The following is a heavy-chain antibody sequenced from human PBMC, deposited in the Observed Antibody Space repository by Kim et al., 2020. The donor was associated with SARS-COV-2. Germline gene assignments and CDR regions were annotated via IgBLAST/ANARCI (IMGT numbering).Heavy chain of an antibody. J-gene: IGHJ4*02. Sequence: ECQADPVRGRFTIYKDNSRNTVYLQMTSLRSDDTAVYYCARSLVVVATGDSWGLGTLVTVSS. V-gene: IGHV3-30*01. CDR2: E. D-gene: IGHD2-15*01. CDR3: ARSLVVVATGDS.